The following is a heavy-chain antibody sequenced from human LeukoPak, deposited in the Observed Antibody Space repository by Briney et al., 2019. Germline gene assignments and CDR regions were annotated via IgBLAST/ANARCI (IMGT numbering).Heavy chain of an antibody. D-gene: IGHD3-3*01. CDR2: INPNSGGT. CDR1: GYTFTGYY. Sequence: ASVKVSCKASGYTFTGYYMHWVRQAPGQGLEWMGRINPNSGGTNYARKFQGRVTMTRDTSISTAYMELSRLRSDDTAVYYCARDQWSGPGAYYYGMDVWGQGTTVTVSS. V-gene: IGHV1-2*06. J-gene: IGHJ6*02. CDR3: ARDQWSGPGAYYYGMDV.